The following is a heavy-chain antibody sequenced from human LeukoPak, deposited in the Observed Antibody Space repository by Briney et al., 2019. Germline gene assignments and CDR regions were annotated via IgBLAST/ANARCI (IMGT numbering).Heavy chain of an antibody. J-gene: IGHJ4*02. CDR1: GFTFSSYW. Sequence: GGSLRLSCEASGFTFSSYWMHWVRQAPGKGLVWVSRISSDGSSTDYADSVKGRFTISRDNAKNTLYLQMSSLRVEDMAVYYCARAWKTSGDYWGQGTQVTVSS. CDR3: ARAWKTSGDY. V-gene: IGHV3-74*01. CDR2: ISSDGSST. D-gene: IGHD1-1*01.